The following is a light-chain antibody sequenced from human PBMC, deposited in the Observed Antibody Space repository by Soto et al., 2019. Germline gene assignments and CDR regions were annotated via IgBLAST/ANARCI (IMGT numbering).Light chain of an antibody. CDR3: QQYNNWPRAT. Sequence: GMSQSPATLSVSPGERATLSCRASQSISSNLAWYQQKPGQAPRLLMFRTSSRATGFPARFSGSGSGTEFNLTISSLQSEDFGVYYCQQYNNWPRATFGGGTNVDI. CDR1: QSISSN. J-gene: IGKJ4*01. V-gene: IGKV3-15*01. CDR2: RTS.